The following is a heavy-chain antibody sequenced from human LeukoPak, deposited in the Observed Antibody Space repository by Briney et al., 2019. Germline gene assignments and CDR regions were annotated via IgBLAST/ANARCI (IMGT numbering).Heavy chain of an antibody. Sequence: QPGGSLRLSCAASGFTLSSYAMSWVRQAPGKGLEWVSSISASVGSTNYAASVKGRFTISRDNSKNTVYLQMNSLRAEDTSVYYCAKVMKGSERLTMVRGVIIKTAGLYYMDVWGKGTTVTVSS. J-gene: IGHJ6*03. CDR2: ISASVGST. CDR3: AKVMKGSERLTMVRGVIIKTAGLYYMDV. D-gene: IGHD3-10*01. CDR1: GFTLSSYA. V-gene: IGHV3-23*01.